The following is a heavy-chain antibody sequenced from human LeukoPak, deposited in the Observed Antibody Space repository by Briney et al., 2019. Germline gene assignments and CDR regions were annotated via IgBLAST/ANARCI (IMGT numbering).Heavy chain of an antibody. CDR1: GFTFSSYW. J-gene: IGHJ3*02. Sequence: GRSLRLSCAASGFTFSSYWMSWVRQAPGKGPEFVANIKDDGSRKFYVDSVKGRFTISRDNAKNSVSLQMISLRAEDTAVYYCVRDPCYSEFDIWGQGAMVIVSS. V-gene: IGHV3-7*01. D-gene: IGHD4-11*01. CDR2: IKDDGSRK. CDR3: VRDPCYSEFDI.